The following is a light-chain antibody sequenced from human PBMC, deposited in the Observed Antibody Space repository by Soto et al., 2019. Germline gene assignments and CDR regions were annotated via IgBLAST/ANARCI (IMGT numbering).Light chain of an antibody. CDR3: AAWDDNLSGLYV. CDR1: ASTIGRNY. Sequence: SVLSQSPSASGTRWQTVTISCSGSASTIGRNYVYWYQQLPGTAPKLLIYRNSQRPSGVPDRFSGSKSGTSASLAISGLRSEDEADYYCAAWDDNLSGLYVFGAGTKVTVL. CDR2: RNS. J-gene: IGLJ1*01. V-gene: IGLV1-47*01.